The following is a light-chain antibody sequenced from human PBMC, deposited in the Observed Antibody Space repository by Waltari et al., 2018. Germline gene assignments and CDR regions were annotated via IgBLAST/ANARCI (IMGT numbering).Light chain of an antibody. J-gene: IGKJ2*01. CDR3: QQYNTWPYT. CDR1: QSIRSN. V-gene: IGKV3-15*01. CDR2: GAS. Sequence: DIVMTQSPATLSVSPGERGTLSCRASQSIRSNLAWYQQKPGQAPRLLIYGASSRATGIPARFSGTGSGTEFTLTINSLQSEDFAVYYCQQYNTWPYTFGQGTKL.